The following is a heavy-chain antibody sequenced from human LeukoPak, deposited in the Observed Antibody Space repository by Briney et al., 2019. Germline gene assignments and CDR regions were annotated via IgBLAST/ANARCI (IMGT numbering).Heavy chain of an antibody. Sequence: SGTLSLTCTVSGGSISSSSYYWGWIRQPPGKGLEWIGSIYYSGSTYYNPSLKSRVTISVDTSKNQFSLKLSSVTAADTAVYYCARRLGSGWIENWFDPWGQGTLVTVSS. CDR1: GGSISSSSYY. V-gene: IGHV4-39*01. CDR3: ARRLGSGWIENWFDP. D-gene: IGHD6-19*01. J-gene: IGHJ5*02. CDR2: IYYSGST.